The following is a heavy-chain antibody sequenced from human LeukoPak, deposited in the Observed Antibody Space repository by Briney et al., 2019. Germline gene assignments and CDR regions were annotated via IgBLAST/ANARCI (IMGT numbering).Heavy chain of an antibody. CDR3: ARDLRYDFWSGYLNWFDP. CDR2: ISSSGSTI. V-gene: IGHV3-48*03. CDR1: GFTFSSYE. D-gene: IGHD3-3*01. J-gene: IGHJ5*02. Sequence: PGGSLRLSCAASGFTFSSYEMNWVHQAPGKGLEWVSYISSSGSTIYYADSVKGRFTISRDNAKNSLYLQMNSLRAEDTAVYYCARDLRYDFWSGYLNWFDPWGQGTLVTVSS.